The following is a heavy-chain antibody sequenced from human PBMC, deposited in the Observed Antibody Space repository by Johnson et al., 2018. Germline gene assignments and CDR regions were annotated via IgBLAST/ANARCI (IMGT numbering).Heavy chain of an antibody. CDR3: ARVEYCGDDCYFLYFQH. J-gene: IGHJ1*01. CDR1: GGTFSSYA. D-gene: IGHD2-21*02. V-gene: IGHV1-69*01. CDR2: IIPIFGTT. Sequence: QVQLVQSGAEVKKPGSSVKVSCKASGGTFSSYAISWVRQAPGQGLEWMGGIIPIFGTTNYAQQFQGRVTIPADGPTRTAYMELSSLRSEDTAVYYCARVEYCGDDCYFLYFQHWGQGTLVTVSS.